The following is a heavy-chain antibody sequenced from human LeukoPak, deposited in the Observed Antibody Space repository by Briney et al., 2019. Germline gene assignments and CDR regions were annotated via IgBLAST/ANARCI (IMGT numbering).Heavy chain of an antibody. D-gene: IGHD3-9*01. V-gene: IGHV3-23*01. CDR3: AQDDYDNETGGMDV. J-gene: IGHJ6*04. Sequence: PGGSLRLSCAASGLTFSSYAMSWVRQAPGKGLEWVSAISGSGGSTYYADSVKGRFTISRDNSKNTLYLQMNSLRAEDTAVYYCAQDDYDNETGGMDVWGKGTTVTVSS. CDR1: GLTFSSYA. CDR2: ISGSGGST.